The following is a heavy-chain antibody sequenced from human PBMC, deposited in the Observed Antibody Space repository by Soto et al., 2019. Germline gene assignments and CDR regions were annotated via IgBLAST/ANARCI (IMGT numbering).Heavy chain of an antibody. V-gene: IGHV4-31*03. CDR3: ARGDVNWFDP. CDR2: IYYSGST. CDR1: GGSISSGGYY. Sequence: NPWETLSLTCTVSGGSISSGGYYWSWIRQHPGKGLEWIGYIYYSGSTYYNPSLKSRVTMTRDTSITTAYMELSSLRSDDTAVYYCARGDVNWFDPWGQGTLVTVSS. J-gene: IGHJ5*02. D-gene: IGHD2-21*02.